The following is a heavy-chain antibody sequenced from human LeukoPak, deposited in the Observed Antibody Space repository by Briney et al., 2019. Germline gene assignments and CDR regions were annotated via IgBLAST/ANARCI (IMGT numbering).Heavy chain of an antibody. Sequence: ASVKVTCTASGYTFTGYYMDWVRQAPGQGREWMGWINPNSGGTNYAQKFQGRVTMTRDTSISTAYMELSRLRSDDTAVYYCAREEGYCSGGNCYSVHVWGQGTLVTVSS. J-gene: IGHJ4*02. CDR1: GYTFTGYY. CDR3: AREEGYCSGGNCYSVHV. CDR2: INPNSGGT. D-gene: IGHD2-15*01. V-gene: IGHV1-2*02.